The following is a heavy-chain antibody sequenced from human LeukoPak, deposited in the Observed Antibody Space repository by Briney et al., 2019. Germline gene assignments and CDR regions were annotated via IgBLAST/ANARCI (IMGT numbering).Heavy chain of an antibody. Sequence: GGSLRLSCAASGFTFSSYSMNWVRQAPGKGLEWVSSISSSSSYIYYADSVKGRFTISRDNAKNSLYLQMNSLRAEDTAVYYCARASCGWYLFDYWGQGTLVTVSS. D-gene: IGHD6-19*01. CDR2: ISSSSSYI. CDR3: ARASCGWYLFDY. J-gene: IGHJ4*02. CDR1: GFTFSSYS. V-gene: IGHV3-21*01.